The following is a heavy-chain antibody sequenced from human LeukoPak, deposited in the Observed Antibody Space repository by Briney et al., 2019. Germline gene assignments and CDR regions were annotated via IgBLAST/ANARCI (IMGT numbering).Heavy chain of an antibody. D-gene: IGHD1-26*01. CDR3: AKSGTHFDLDY. V-gene: IGHV3-7*01. CDR1: GFTFSSFW. J-gene: IGHJ4*02. CDR2: INQDGSEK. Sequence: GGSLRLSCAGSGFTFSSFWMKWVRQAPGKGLEWVATINQDGSEKYYLDNVKDRFTISRDNAKKSLYLQMNSLSPEDAALYYCAKSGTHFDLDYWGQGALVTVSS.